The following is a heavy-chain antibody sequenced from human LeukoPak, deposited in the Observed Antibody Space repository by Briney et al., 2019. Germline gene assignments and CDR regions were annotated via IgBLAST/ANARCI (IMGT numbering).Heavy chain of an antibody. V-gene: IGHV4-38-2*02. Sequence: PSETLSLTCTVSGYSISSGYYWGWIRQPPGKGLEWIGSIYHSGSTYYNPSLKSRVTISVDTSKNQFSLKLSSVTAADTAVYYCARDHSSGWYSVANYYYYMDVWGKGTTVTVSS. CDR2: IYHSGST. J-gene: IGHJ6*03. CDR3: ARDHSSGWYSVANYYYYMDV. CDR1: GYSISSGYY. D-gene: IGHD6-19*01.